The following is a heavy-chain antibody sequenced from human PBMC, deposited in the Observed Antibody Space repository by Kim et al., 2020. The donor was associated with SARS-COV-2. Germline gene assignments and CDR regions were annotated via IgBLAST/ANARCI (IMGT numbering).Heavy chain of an antibody. CDR3: ATILRVVPKGVYYFDY. V-gene: IGHV1-69*02. CDR2: IIPILGIA. Sequence: SVKVSCKASGGTFSSYTISWVRQAPGQGLEWMGRIIPILGIANYAQKFQGRVTITADKSTSTAYMELSSLRSEDTAVYYCATILRVVPKGVYYFDYWGQGTLVTVSS. J-gene: IGHJ4*02. D-gene: IGHD2-2*01. CDR1: GGTFSSYT.